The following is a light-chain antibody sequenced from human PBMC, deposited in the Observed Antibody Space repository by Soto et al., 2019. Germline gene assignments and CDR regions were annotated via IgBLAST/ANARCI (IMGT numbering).Light chain of an antibody. CDR3: QQHSAWPLT. CDR1: QSVRSN. CDR2: GAS. V-gene: IGKV3-15*01. J-gene: IGKJ4*01. Sequence: EIVMTQSPATLSVSPGERATLFCRASQSVRSNFLAWYQQKPGQAPRLLIYGASTRATGIPARFSGSGSGTEVTLTINSLQSEDFAVYYCQQHSAWPLTFGGGTKVEIK.